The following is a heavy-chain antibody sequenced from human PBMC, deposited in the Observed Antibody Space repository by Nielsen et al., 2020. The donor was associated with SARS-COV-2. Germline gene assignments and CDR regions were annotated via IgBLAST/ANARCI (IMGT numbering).Heavy chain of an antibody. CDR2: INHSGST. D-gene: IGHD4-11*01. Sequence: SETLSLTCAVYGGSFSGYYWSWIRQPPGKGLEWIGEINHSGSTNYNPSLKCRVTISVDTSKNQFSLKLSSVTAADTAVYYCARARVTTVNTFDYWGQGTLVTVSS. J-gene: IGHJ4*02. CDR3: ARARVTTVNTFDY. CDR1: GGSFSGYY. V-gene: IGHV4-34*01.